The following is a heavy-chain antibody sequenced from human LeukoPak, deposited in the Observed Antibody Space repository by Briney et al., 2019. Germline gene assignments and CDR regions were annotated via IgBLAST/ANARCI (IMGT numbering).Heavy chain of an antibody. D-gene: IGHD3-9*01. V-gene: IGHV3-23*01. CDR2: ISGSGGST. CDR1: GFTFSSYA. Sequence: GGSLRLSCAASGFTFSSYAMSWVRQAPGKGLEWVSAISGSGGSTYYADSVKGRFTNSRDNSKNTLYLQMNSLRAEDTAVYYCAKESYDILTGYPTFGDYWGQGTLVTVSS. CDR3: AKESYDILTGYPTFGDY. J-gene: IGHJ4*02.